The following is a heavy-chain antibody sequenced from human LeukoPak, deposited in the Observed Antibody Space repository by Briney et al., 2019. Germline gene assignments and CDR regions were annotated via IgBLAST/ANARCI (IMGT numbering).Heavy chain of an antibody. CDR2: ISGSGGST. D-gene: IGHD6-19*01. V-gene: IGHV3-23*01. Sequence: PGGSLRLSCAASGSTFSSYAMSWVRQAPGKGLEWVSAISGSGGSTYYADSVKGRFTISRDNSKNTLYLQMNSLRAEDTAVYYCAKGGSGWYEFRSAFDIWGQGTMVTVSS. CDR1: GSTFSSYA. J-gene: IGHJ3*02. CDR3: AKGGSGWYEFRSAFDI.